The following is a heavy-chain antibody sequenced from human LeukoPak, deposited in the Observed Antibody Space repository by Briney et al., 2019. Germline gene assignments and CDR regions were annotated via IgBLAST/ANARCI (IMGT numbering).Heavy chain of an antibody. V-gene: IGHV3-23*01. Sequence: GGSLRLSCAASGFTFSTFAMIWVRQPPGKGLEWVSSIFPSGGEIHYADSVRGRFTISRDNSKSTLSLQMNSLRAEDAAIYYCATYRQVLLPFGSWGQGTLVTVSS. CDR2: IFPSGGEI. CDR1: GFTFSTFA. D-gene: IGHD2-8*02. J-gene: IGHJ5*02. CDR3: ATYRQVLLPFGS.